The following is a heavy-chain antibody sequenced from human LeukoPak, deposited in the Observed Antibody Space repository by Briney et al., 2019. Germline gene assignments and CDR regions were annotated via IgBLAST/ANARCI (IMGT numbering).Heavy chain of an antibody. CDR2: ISSSSSYI. CDR1: GFTFSSYS. V-gene: IGHV3-21*01. D-gene: IGHD6-6*01. CDR3: ARDKRDSSSVDY. J-gene: IGHJ4*02. Sequence: RGSLRLSCAASGFTFSSYSMNWVRQAPGKGLEWVSSISSSSSYIYYADSVKGRFTISRDNAKNSLYLQMNSLRAEDTAVYYCARDKRDSSSVDYWGQGTLVTVSS.